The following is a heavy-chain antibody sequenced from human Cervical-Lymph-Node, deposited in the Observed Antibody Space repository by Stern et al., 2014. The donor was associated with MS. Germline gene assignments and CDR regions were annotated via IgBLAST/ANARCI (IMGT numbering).Heavy chain of an antibody. V-gene: IGHV3-48*01. CDR3: ARGITIFGEGL. J-gene: IGHJ4*02. CDR1: GFTFSTYS. Sequence: EVQLVESGGDLVQPGGSLRLSCAASGFTFSTYSMNWVRQAPGKGLEGISFISSFSRTIDYADSVKGRFTISRDNAKNSLYLQMNSLRAEDTAVYYCARGITIFGEGLWGQGTLVTVSS. D-gene: IGHD3-3*01. CDR2: ISSFSRTI.